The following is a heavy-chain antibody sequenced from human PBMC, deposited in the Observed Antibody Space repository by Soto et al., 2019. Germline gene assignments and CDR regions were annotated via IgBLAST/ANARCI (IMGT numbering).Heavy chain of an antibody. CDR3: AREGFSGYEALDY. CDR2: IAYTGIT. D-gene: IGHD5-12*01. V-gene: IGHV4-59*01. Sequence: QVHLQESGPGLLKPSETLSLTCGVSGGPIRSYYLCWVRQAPGKGLEWIAYIAYTGITGYNPALRSRVTISGDTSQNLFSLKMTSVTAADTAVYYCAREGFSGYEALDYWGQGILVTVSS. CDR1: GGPIRSYY. J-gene: IGHJ4*02.